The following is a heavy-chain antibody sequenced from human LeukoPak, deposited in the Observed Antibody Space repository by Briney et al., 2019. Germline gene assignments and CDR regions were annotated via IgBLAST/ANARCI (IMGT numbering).Heavy chain of an antibody. J-gene: IGHJ5*02. Sequence: GASVKVSCKASGGTFSSYAISWVRQAPGQGLEWMGRIIPILGIANYAQKFQGRVTITAGKSTSTAYMELSSLRSEDTAVYYCAMLGQQLDPWFDPWGQGTLVTVSS. CDR3: AMLGQQLDPWFDP. D-gene: IGHD6-13*01. CDR2: IIPILGIA. CDR1: GGTFSSYA. V-gene: IGHV1-69*04.